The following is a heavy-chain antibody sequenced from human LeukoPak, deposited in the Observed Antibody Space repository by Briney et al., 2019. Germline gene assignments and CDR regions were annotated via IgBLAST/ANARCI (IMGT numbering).Heavy chain of an antibody. Sequence: SETLSLTCTVSGGSISSYYWSWIRQPPGKGLEWIGYIYYSGSTNYNPSLKSRVTISVDTSKNQFSLKLSSVTAADTAVYYCARVGYSGYDFDYWGQGTLVTVFS. CDR1: GGSISSYY. J-gene: IGHJ4*02. CDR2: IYYSGST. D-gene: IGHD5-12*01. CDR3: ARVGYSGYDFDY. V-gene: IGHV4-59*01.